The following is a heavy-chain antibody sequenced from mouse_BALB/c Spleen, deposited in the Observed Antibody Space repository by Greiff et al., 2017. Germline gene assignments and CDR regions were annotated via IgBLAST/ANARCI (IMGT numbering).Heavy chain of an antibody. J-gene: IGHJ4*01. V-gene: IGHV5-12-1*01. D-gene: IGHD2-4*01. CDR2: ISSGGGST. Sequence: EVQLVESGAGLVKPGGSLKLSCAASGFAFSSYDMSWVRQTPEKRLEWVAYISSGGGSTYYPDTVKGRFTISRDNTKNTLYLQMSSLKSEDTAMYYCARMITFAMDYWGQGTSVTVSS. CDR1: GFAFSSYD. CDR3: ARMITFAMDY.